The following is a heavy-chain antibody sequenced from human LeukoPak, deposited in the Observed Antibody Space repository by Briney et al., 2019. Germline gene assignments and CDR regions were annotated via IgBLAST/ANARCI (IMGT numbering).Heavy chain of an antibody. D-gene: IGHD3-10*01. Sequence: GASVKVSCKASGGTFSSYAISWVRQAPGQGLEWMGRIIPILGIANYAQKFQGRVTITADKSTSTAYMELSSLRSEDTAVYYCARVGSGSYYFHPGAEYFQHWGQGTLVTVSS. V-gene: IGHV1-69*04. J-gene: IGHJ1*01. CDR1: GGTFSSYA. CDR3: ARVGSGSYYFHPGAEYFQH. CDR2: IIPILGIA.